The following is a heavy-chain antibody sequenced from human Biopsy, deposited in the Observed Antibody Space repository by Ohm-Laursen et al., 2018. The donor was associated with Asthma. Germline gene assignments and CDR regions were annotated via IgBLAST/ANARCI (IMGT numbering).Heavy chain of an antibody. D-gene: IGHD2-8*01. V-gene: IGHV4-31*03. CDR1: GGSISSGGYY. CDR2: INYSGST. J-gene: IGHJ5*01. CDR3: ARDLSGYCTSSACYGFDS. Sequence: TLSFTCTVSGGSISSGGYYWSWIRQHPGKGLEWIGYINYSGSTFYSPSLESRVTVSVDTSKNQFSLKLSSVTAADTAVYYCARDLSGYCTSSACYGFDSWGQGTLVTVSS.